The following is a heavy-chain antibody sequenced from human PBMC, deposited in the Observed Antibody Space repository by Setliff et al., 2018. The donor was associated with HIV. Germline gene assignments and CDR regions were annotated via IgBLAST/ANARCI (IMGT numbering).Heavy chain of an antibody. CDR1: GYTFTSFY. Sequence: EASVKVSCKASGYTFTSFYLHWVRQAPGQGLEWMAIINPSGGSTSYAQKFQGRVTMTSDTSTSTVYMELSSLRSEDTAVYYCATHLAGVYYYYMDVWGKGTTVTV. CDR2: INPSGGST. J-gene: IGHJ6*03. V-gene: IGHV1-46*01. D-gene: IGHD7-27*01. CDR3: ATHLAGVYYYYMDV.